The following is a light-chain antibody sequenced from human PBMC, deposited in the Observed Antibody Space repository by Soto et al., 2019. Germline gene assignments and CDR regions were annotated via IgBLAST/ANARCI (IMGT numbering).Light chain of an antibody. CDR3: LQDYNYPRT. J-gene: IGKJ1*01. V-gene: IGKV1-6*01. Sequence: LSASVGDGGTSACLASQSISNLLAWYQQKPGKAPKLLIYDVSALKRGVPPRFSGSGSGTDFTLTISSLQPEDFATYYCLQDYNYPRTFGQGTKVDIK. CDR1: QSISNL. CDR2: DVS.